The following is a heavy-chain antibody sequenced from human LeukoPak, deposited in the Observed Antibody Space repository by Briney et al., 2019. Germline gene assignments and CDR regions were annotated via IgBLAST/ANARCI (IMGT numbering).Heavy chain of an antibody. CDR2: IYTSGST. Sequence: SQTLSLTCTVSGGSISSGSYYWSWIRQPAGKGLEWIGRIYTSGSTNYNPSLKSRVTISVDTSKNQFSLKLSSVTAADTAVYYCARDDPLYCSSTSCYGRGFDCWGQGTLVTVSS. V-gene: IGHV4-61*02. CDR1: GGSISSGSYY. J-gene: IGHJ4*02. D-gene: IGHD2-2*01. CDR3: ARDDPLYCSSTSCYGRGFDC.